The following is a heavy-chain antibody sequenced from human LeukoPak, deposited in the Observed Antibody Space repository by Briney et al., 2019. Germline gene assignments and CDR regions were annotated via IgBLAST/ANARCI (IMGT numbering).Heavy chain of an antibody. CDR3: ARGGYYGEPPLDY. CDR2: IYHSGST. CDR1: GYSISSGYY. Sequence: SDTLSLTCAVSGYSISSGYYWGWIRPPPGKGLEWIGSIYHSGSTYYNPSLKSRVTISVDTSKNQFSLKLSSVTAADTAVYYCARGGYYGEPPLDYWGQGTLVTVSS. D-gene: IGHD4-17*01. J-gene: IGHJ4*02. V-gene: IGHV4-38-2*01.